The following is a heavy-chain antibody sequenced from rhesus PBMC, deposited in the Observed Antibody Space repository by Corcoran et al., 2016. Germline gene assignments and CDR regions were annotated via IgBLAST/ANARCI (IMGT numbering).Heavy chain of an antibody. CDR3: TRGGYSYSPSSHFDY. V-gene: IGHV3-136*01. Sequence: EVQLVESGGGLVQPGGSLRLSCAASGFTFSSYDMSWVRQAPGKGLAWVSYISYTGNTIYYADSVKGRFTIARDNAKNSLSLQMSSLRAEDTAVYYCTRGGYSYSPSSHFDYWGQGVLVTVSS. CDR2: ISYTGNTI. J-gene: IGHJ4*01. CDR1: GFTFSSYD. D-gene: IGHD5-12*01.